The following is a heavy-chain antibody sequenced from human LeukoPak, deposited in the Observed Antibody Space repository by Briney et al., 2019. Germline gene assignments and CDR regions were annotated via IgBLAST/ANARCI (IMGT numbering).Heavy chain of an antibody. Sequence: GASVKVSCKASGGTFSSYAISWVRQAPGQGLEWRGGIIPIFGTANYAQKFQGRVTITTDESTSTAYMELSSLRSEDTAVYYCARGQNQLLWFYWGQGTLVTVSS. CDR1: GGTFSSYA. D-gene: IGHD2-2*01. CDR3: ARGQNQLLWFY. J-gene: IGHJ4*02. CDR2: IIPIFGTA. V-gene: IGHV1-69*05.